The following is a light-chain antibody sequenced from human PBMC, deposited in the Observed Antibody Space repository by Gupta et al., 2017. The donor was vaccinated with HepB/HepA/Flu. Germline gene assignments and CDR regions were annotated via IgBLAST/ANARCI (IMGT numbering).Light chain of an antibody. J-gene: IGLJ2*01. CDR3: AAWDTSLNVVV. CDR2: YND. Sequence: QSALPHSTSVSGTPGQRVTISCSCSSSNVGRNNVNWYQQLPGTAPKLLIYYNDERPSGVPYRISGAKSGTSAARAISGLQSEDEADYYCAAWDTSLNVVVFGGGTKLTVL. CDR1: SSNVGRNN. V-gene: IGLV1-44*01.